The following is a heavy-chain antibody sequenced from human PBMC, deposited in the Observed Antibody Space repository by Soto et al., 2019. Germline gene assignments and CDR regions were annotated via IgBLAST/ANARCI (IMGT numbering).Heavy chain of an antibody. CDR3: ARYYDFWSGSDAFDI. J-gene: IGHJ3*02. V-gene: IGHV4-59*08. D-gene: IGHD3-3*01. Sequence: ASETLSLTCTVSGGSISSYYWSWIRQPPGKGLEWIGYIYHSGSTNYNPSLKSRATISVDTSKNQFSLKLSSVTAADTAVYYCARYYDFWSGSDAFDIWGQGTMVTVSS. CDR2: IYHSGST. CDR1: GGSISSYY.